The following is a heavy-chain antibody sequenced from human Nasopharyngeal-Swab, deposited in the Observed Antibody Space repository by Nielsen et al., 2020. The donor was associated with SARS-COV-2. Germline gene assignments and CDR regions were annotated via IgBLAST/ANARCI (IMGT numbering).Heavy chain of an antibody. CDR3: ATGSGWCDRRHWYFDL. Sequence: ASVKVSCKASGYTFTSYGISWVRQAPGQGPEWMGWISAYNGNTNYAQKLQGRVTMTTDTSTSTAYMELRSLRSDDTAVYYCATGSGWCDRRHWYFDLWGRGTLVTVSS. CDR1: GYTFTSYG. J-gene: IGHJ2*01. D-gene: IGHD6-19*01. CDR2: ISAYNGNT. V-gene: IGHV1-18*01.